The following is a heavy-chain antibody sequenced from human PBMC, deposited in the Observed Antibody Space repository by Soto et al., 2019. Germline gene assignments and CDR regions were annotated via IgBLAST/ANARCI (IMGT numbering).Heavy chain of an antibody. CDR3: ARGNHRWLQLWYFDL. Sequence: QVQLVQSGAEVKKPGSSVTVSCKASGGTFSSYTISWVRQAPGQGLEWMGGIIPIFGTANYAQKFQGRVPITADEATCTAYMELSSLRSEDTAVYYCARGNHRWLQLWYFDLWGRGTLVTVSS. J-gene: IGHJ2*01. V-gene: IGHV1-69*12. D-gene: IGHD5-12*01. CDR1: GGTFSSYT. CDR2: IIPIFGTA.